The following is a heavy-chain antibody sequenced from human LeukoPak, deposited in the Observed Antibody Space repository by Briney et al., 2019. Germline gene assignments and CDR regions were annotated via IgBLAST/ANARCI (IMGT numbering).Heavy chain of an antibody. J-gene: IGHJ4*02. CDR3: ARRYYDFWSGYSHPTYYFDY. Sequence: GESLKISCKGSGDSFTSYWIGWVRQLPGKGLEWMGIIYPGDSDTRYSPSFQGQVTISADKSISTAYLQWSSLKASDTAMYYCARRYYDFWSGYSHPTYYFDYWGQGTLVTVAS. CDR2: IYPGDSDT. CDR1: GDSFTSYW. V-gene: IGHV5-51*01. D-gene: IGHD3-3*01.